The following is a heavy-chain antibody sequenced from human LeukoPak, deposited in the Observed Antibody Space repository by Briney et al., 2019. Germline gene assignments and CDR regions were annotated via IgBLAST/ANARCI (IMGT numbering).Heavy chain of an antibody. V-gene: IGHV1-69*04. J-gene: IGHJ5*02. CDR2: IIPILGIA. D-gene: IGHD3-10*01. CDR3: ARDRGGWIYYGSGGYLNWFDP. Sequence: SVKVSCKASGGTFSSYAISWVRHAPGQGLEWMGRIIPILGIANYAQKFQGRVTITADKSTSTAYMELSSLRSEDTAVYYCARDRGGWIYYGSGGYLNWFDPWGQGTLVTVSS. CDR1: GGTFSSYA.